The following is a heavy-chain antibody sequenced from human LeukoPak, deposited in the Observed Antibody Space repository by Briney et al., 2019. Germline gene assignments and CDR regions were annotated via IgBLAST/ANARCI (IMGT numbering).Heavy chain of an antibody. CDR1: GGTSSSYA. J-gene: IGHJ3*02. CDR2: IIPIFGTA. Sequence: SVKVSCKASGGTSSSYAISWVRQAPGQGLEWMGRIIPIFGTANYAQKFQGRVTITTDESTSTAYMELSSLRSEDTAVYYCASQRVVVVPAATNAFDIWGQGTMVTVSS. V-gene: IGHV1-69*05. D-gene: IGHD2-2*01. CDR3: ASQRVVVVPAATNAFDI.